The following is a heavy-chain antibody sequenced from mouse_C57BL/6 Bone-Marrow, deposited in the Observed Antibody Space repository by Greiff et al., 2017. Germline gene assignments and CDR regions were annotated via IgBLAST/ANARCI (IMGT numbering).Heavy chain of an antibody. D-gene: IGHD1-1*01. Sequence: QFQLQQPGAELVKPGASVKLSCKASGYTFTSYGISWVKQRTGQGLEWIGEIYPRSGNTYYNEKFKGKATLTADKSSSTAYMELRSLTSEDSAVYCCAREATTVVARYAMDYWGQGTSVTVSS. CDR1: GYTFTSYG. CDR3: AREATTVVARYAMDY. J-gene: IGHJ4*01. CDR2: IYPRSGNT. V-gene: IGHV1-81*01.